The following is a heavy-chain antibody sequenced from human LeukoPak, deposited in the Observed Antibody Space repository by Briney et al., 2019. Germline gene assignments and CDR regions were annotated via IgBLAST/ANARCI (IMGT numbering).Heavy chain of an antibody. CDR1: GGSISSSSYY. CDR3: ARDGVDYGGNSENY. D-gene: IGHD4-23*01. J-gene: IGHJ4*02. V-gene: IGHV4-39*07. Sequence: SETLSLTCTVSGGSISSSSYYWGWIRQPPGKGLEWIGSIYYSGSTYYNPSLKSRLTISVDTSKNQFSLKLSSVTAADTAVYYCARDGVDYGGNSENYWGQGTLVTVSS. CDR2: IYYSGST.